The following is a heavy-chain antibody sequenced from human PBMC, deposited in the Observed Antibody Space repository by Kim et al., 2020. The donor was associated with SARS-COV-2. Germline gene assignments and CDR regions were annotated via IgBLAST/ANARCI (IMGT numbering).Heavy chain of an antibody. CDR1: GYTFTSYA. CDR2: INAGNGNT. D-gene: IGHD4-17*01. V-gene: IGHV1-3*01. CDR3: ARVPGYGDYSYYFDY. J-gene: IGHJ4*02. Sequence: ASVKVSCKASGYTFTSYAMHWVRQAPGQRLEWMGWINAGNGNTKYSQKFQGRVTSTRDTSASTAYMELSSLRSEDTAVYYCARVPGYGDYSYYFDYWGQGTLVTVSS.